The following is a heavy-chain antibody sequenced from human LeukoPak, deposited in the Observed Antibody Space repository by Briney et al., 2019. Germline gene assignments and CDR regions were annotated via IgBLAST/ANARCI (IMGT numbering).Heavy chain of an antibody. D-gene: IGHD6-13*01. Sequence: PGGSLRLSCAASGFTFSSYAMSWVRQAPGKGLEWVSAISGSGGSTYYADSVKGRFTISRDNSKNTLYLQMNSLRAEDTAVYYCAKGLAEYSSSWFCLGYWGQGTLVTVSS. CDR2: ISGSGGST. V-gene: IGHV3-23*01. CDR1: GFTFSSYA. J-gene: IGHJ4*02. CDR3: AKGLAEYSSSWFCLGY.